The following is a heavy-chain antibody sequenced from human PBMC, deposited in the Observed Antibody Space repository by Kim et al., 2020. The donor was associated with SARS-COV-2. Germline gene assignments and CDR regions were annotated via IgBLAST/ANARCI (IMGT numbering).Heavy chain of an antibody. CDR3: ARDKDVLLWFGEFLPYYYYGMDA. D-gene: IGHD3-10*01. V-gene: IGHV3-33*01. Sequence: GGSLRLSCAASGFTFSSYGMHWVRQAPGKGLEWVAVIWYDGSNKYYADSVKGRFTISRDNSKNTLYLQMNSLRAEDTAVYYCARDKDVLLWFGEFLPYYYYGMDAWGQGTTVTVSS. CDR1: GFTFSSYG. J-gene: IGHJ6*02. CDR2: IWYDGSNK.